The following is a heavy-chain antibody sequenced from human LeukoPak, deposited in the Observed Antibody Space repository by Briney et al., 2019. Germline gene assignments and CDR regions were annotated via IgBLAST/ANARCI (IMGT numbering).Heavy chain of an antibody. CDR3: ARVDYYYYYYMDV. V-gene: IGHV3-7*01. CDR2: IKQDGGEK. Sequence: GGSLRLSCAASGFTFSSYWMSWVRQAPGKGLEWGANIKQDGGEKYYVDSVKGRFTISRANSENTLYLQMNNLRAEDTAVYYCARVDYYYYYYMDVWGKGTTVTVSS. CDR1: GFTFSSYW. J-gene: IGHJ6*03.